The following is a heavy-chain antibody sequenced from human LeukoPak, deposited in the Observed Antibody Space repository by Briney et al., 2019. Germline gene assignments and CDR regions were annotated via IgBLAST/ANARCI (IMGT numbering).Heavy chain of an antibody. Sequence: ASVKVSCKASGYTFTSYDINWVRQATGQGLEWMGWMNPNSGNTGYAQKFQGRVTMTRNTSISTAYMELSSLRSEDTAVYYCARGDRIAAAGGVDYWGQGTLVTVSS. CDR2: MNPNSGNT. D-gene: IGHD6-13*01. J-gene: IGHJ4*02. CDR3: ARGDRIAAAGGVDY. V-gene: IGHV1-8*01. CDR1: GYTFTSYD.